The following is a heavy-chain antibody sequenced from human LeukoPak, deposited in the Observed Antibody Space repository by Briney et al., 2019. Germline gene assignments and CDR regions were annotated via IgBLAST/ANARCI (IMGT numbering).Heavy chain of an antibody. D-gene: IGHD6-19*01. CDR1: GFTFSNAW. Sequence: GGSLRLSCAASGFTFSNAWMSWVRQAPGKGLEWVSAISGSGGSTYYADSVKGRFTISRDNSKNTLYLQMNSLRAEDTAVYYCAKDPTVAGNSYFDYWGQGTLVTVSS. CDR3: AKDPTVAGNSYFDY. CDR2: ISGSGGST. V-gene: IGHV3-23*01. J-gene: IGHJ4*02.